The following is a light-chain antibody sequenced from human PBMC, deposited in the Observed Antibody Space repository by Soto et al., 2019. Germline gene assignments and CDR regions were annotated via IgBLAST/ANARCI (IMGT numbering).Light chain of an antibody. CDR1: SSDVGGFNN. CDR2: EVS. J-gene: IGLJ3*02. CDR3: SSYTSSSTLWV. V-gene: IGLV2-14*01. Sequence: QSALTQPASVSGSPGQSITISCTGTSSDVGGFNNFSWYQQHPGKAPKLMIYEVSNRPSGVSNRFSGSKSGNTASLTISGLQAEDEADYYCSSYTSSSTLWVFGGGTKLTVL.